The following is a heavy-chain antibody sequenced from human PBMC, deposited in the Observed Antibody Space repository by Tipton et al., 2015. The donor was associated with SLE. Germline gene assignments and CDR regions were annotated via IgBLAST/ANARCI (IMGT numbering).Heavy chain of an antibody. CDR3: ARLGSRAANIGY. Sequence: TLSLTCAVYGGSFSGYYWSWIRQPPGKGLEWIGEINHSGSTNYNPSLKSRVTISVDTSKNQFSLKLSSVTAADTAVYHCARLGSRAANIGYWGQGTQVTVSS. CDR1: GGSFSGYY. CDR2: INHSGST. J-gene: IGHJ4*02. V-gene: IGHV4-34*01. D-gene: IGHD6-6*01.